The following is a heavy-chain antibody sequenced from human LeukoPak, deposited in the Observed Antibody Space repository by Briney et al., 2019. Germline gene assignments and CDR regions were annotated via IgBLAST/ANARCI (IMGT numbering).Heavy chain of an antibody. D-gene: IGHD6-6*01. CDR2: INHSGST. J-gene: IGHJ5*02. V-gene: IGHV4-34*01. CDR1: GGSFSGYY. Sequence: SETLSLTCAVYGGSFSGYYWSWIRQPPGKGLEWIGEINHSGSTNYNPSLKSRVTISVDTSKNQFSLKLSSVTAADTAVYYCARGLLAARLYNWFDPWGQGTLVTVSS. CDR3: ARGLLAARLYNWFDP.